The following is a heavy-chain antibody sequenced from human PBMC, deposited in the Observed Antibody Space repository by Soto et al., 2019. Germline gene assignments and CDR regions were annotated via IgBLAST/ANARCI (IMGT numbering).Heavy chain of an antibody. CDR1: GGSISSGGYY. V-gene: IGHV4-31*03. J-gene: IGHJ3*02. Sequence: QVQLQESGPGLVKPSQTLSLTCTVSGGSISSGGYYWSWIRQHPGKGLEWIGYIYYSGSTYYNPSLNSRVTISVDTSKNQFSLKLSSVTAADTAVYYCARDKYSRSAFDIWGQGTMVTVSS. D-gene: IGHD6-6*01. CDR2: IYYSGST. CDR3: ARDKYSRSAFDI.